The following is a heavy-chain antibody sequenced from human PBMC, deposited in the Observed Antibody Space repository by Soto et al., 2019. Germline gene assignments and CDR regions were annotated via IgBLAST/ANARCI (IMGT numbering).Heavy chain of an antibody. Sequence: SETLSLTCAVSGGSISSGGYSWSWIRQPPGKGLEWIGYIYHSGSTYYNPSLKSRVTISVDRSKNQFSLKLSSVTAADTAVYYCASGKRYDSSGYYDAFDILGQGTMVTVSS. CDR1: GGSISSGGYS. CDR3: ASGKRYDSSGYYDAFDI. J-gene: IGHJ3*02. D-gene: IGHD3-22*01. CDR2: IYHSGST. V-gene: IGHV4-30-2*01.